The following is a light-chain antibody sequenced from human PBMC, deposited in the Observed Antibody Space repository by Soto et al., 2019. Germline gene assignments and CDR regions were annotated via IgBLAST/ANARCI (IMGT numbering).Light chain of an antibody. Sequence: EIVMTQSPATLSVSPGERATLSCRASQRVSSNLAWYQQKPGQVPTLLIYVASTRATGVPARFSGSGSGTEFTLTISSLQSEDFASYYCQQYNNWPLTFGGGTKVEIK. J-gene: IGKJ4*01. V-gene: IGKV3-15*01. CDR2: VAS. CDR1: QRVSSN. CDR3: QQYNNWPLT.